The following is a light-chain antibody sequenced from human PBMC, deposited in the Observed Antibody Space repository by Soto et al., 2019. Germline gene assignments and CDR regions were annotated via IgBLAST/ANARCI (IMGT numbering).Light chain of an antibody. J-gene: IGKJ2*01. CDR1: QSVSTD. CDR3: QKYIGWPPMFT. Sequence: IVMTQSPATLSVSPGERVTLSCRASQSVSTDLAWYQQKPGQPPRILIYAASTRATGIPDRFSGSGAGTDFTLAISSLQSEDVAVYYCQKYIGWPPMFTFGQGTKLEIK. CDR2: AAS. V-gene: IGKV3-15*01.